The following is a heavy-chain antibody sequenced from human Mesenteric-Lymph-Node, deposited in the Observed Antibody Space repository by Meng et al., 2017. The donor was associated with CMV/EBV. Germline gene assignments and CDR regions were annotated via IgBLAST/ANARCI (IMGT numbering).Heavy chain of an antibody. V-gene: IGHV3-30*04. CDR2: KIHDGRSK. CDR3: ARDSWGDSYGGWDEEDY. Sequence: FDFSSYVMHWGRQAPGKGREWVAGKIHDGRSKYYVDSVKGRFTISRDTSKNNLYLRMNSLRAEDTAVYYCARDSWGDSYGGWDEEDYWGQGTLVTVSS. D-gene: IGHD5-18*01. J-gene: IGHJ4*02. CDR1: FDFSSYV.